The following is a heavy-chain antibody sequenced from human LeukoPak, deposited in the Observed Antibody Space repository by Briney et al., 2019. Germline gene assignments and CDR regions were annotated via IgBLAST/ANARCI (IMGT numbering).Heavy chain of an antibody. Sequence: PGGSLRLSCAASGFTFSSYSMNWVRHAPGKGLEWVSSISSSSSYINYAASVKGPVTIFRDNAKNPLYLQMNRLRAEDTAVYYCARDLDTAMVDYFDYWGQGPLVSVSS. CDR2: ISSSSSYI. D-gene: IGHD5-18*01. CDR3: ARDLDTAMVDYFDY. J-gene: IGHJ4*02. V-gene: IGHV3-21*01. CDR1: GFTFSSYS.